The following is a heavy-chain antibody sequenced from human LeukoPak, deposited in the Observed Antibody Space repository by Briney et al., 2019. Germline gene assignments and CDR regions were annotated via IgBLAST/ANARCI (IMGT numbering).Heavy chain of an antibody. J-gene: IGHJ4*02. D-gene: IGHD1-1*01. CDR2: ISGSNSYI. CDR3: ARALTTLTYEGY. V-gene: IGHV3-21*01. CDR1: GFTFSSYA. Sequence: GGSLSLSCAVSGFTFSSYAMSWVRQAPGKGLEWVSSISGSNSYIFYADSVKGRFTVSRDNAKDSLYLQMNSLRAEDTAVYYCARALTTLTYEGYWGQGTLVTVSS.